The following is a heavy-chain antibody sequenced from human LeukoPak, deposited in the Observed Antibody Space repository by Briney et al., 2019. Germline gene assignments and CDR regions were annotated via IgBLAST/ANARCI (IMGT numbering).Heavy chain of an antibody. J-gene: IGHJ4*02. CDR3: ARRLVGATTPFDY. CDR2: IYYSGST. V-gene: IGHV4-39*01. D-gene: IGHD1-26*01. Sequence: NPSDTLSLTGTVSGGSISSISYYWGSIRQPPGKGLDWIGSIYYSGSTYYNPSLKSRVTISVDTSKNQFSLKLSSVTAADTAVYYCARRLVGATTPFDYWGQGTLVTVSS. CDR1: GGSISSISYY.